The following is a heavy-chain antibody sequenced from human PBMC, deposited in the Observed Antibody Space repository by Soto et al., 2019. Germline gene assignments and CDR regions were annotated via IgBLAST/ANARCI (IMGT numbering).Heavy chain of an antibody. CDR1: GFTFSGSA. V-gene: IGHV3-73*01. CDR2: IRSKANSYAT. CDR3: PSKEVDYSNYSNYYYGMDV. Sequence: PGGSLRLSCAASGFTFSGSAMHWVRQASGKGLEWVGRIRSKANSYATAYAASVKGRFTISRDDSKNTAYLQMNSLKTEDTAVYYCPSKEVDYSNYSNYYYGMDVWGQGTTVTVSS. J-gene: IGHJ6*02. D-gene: IGHD4-4*01.